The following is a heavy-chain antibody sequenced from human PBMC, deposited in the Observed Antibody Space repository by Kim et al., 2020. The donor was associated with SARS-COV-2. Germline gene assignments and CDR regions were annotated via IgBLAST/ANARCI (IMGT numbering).Heavy chain of an antibody. J-gene: IGHJ6*02. CDR3: AKFGYYGGNRPYGMDV. CDR2: ISGSGSNT. V-gene: IGHV3-23*01. CDR1: GFTFSSYA. Sequence: GGSLRLSCAASGFTFSSYAMSWVRQTPGKGLEWVSTISGSGSNTYYADSVKGRFTISRDNSKNTLNLQMNSLRADDTAVYHCAKFGYYGGNRPYGMDVWGQGTTVTVSS. D-gene: IGHD4-17*01.